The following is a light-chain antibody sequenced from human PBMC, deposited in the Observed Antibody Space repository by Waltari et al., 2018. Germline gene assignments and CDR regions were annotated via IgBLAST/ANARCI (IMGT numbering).Light chain of an antibody. CDR3: HHYGQQYGSSPGT. V-gene: IGKV3-20*01. CDR1: QSVSSSK. CDR2: GAS. J-gene: IGKJ1*01. Sequence: EIVLTQSPGTLSLSPGERATLSCRASQSVSSSKFTWYQHEPGQAPRLLIYGASSRATGIPDRFSGSGFGTDFTLTISRLEPEDFALYYCHHYGQQYGSSPGTFGQGTKVEIK.